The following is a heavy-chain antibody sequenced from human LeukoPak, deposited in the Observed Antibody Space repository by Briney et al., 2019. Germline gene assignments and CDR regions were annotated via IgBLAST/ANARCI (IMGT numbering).Heavy chain of an antibody. D-gene: IGHD5-18*01. CDR3: ARGVTSTYYFDY. J-gene: IGHJ4*02. V-gene: IGHV4-59*08. CDR1: GGSISSYY. CDR2: IYYSGST. Sequence: SETLPLTCTVSGGSISSYYWSWIRQPPGKGLEWIGYIYYSGSTNYNPSLKSRVTISVDTSKNQFSLKLSSVTAADTAVYYCARGVTSTYYFDYWGQGTLVTVSS.